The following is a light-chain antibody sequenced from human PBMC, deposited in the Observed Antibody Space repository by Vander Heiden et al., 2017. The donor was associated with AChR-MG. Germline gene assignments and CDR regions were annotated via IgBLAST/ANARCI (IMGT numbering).Light chain of an antibody. CDR2: GNS. CDR3: QSYDSSLRDVV. J-gene: IGLJ2*01. V-gene: IGLV1-40*01. CDR1: SSNIGAGYD. Sequence: QSLLTQPPSVSAAPGQRVTISCTGSSSNIGAGYDVHWYQQLPGTAPKLLICGNSNRPSGVPDRFSGSKSGTSASLAITGLQAEDEADYYCQSYDSSLRDVVFGGGTKLTVL.